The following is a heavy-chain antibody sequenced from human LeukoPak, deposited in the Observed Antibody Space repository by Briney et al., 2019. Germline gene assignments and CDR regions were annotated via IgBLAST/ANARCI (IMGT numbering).Heavy chain of an antibody. CDR1: GYTFTGYY. CDR2: INPNSGGT. V-gene: IGHV1-2*04. CDR3: ARGARGYSYGSVDY. J-gene: IGHJ4*02. D-gene: IGHD5-18*01. Sequence: ASVKVSCKASGYTFTGYYMHWVRQAPGQGLEWMGWINPNSGGTNYAQKFQGWVTMTRDTSISTAYMELSRLRSDDTAVYYCARGARGYSYGSVDYWGQGTLVTVSS.